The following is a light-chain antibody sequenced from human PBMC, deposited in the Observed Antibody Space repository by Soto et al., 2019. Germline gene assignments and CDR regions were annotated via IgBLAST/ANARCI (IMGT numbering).Light chain of an antibody. V-gene: IGLV2-14*03. CDR3: SSYTKSSTPV. CDR2: DVS. J-gene: IGLJ2*01. CDR1: SSDVGGYDY. Sequence: QSALTQPASVSGSPGQSITISCTGTSSDVGGYDYDTWYQHHPGKAPKLMIYDVSNRPSGVSYRFSGSKSGNTASLTISGLQAEDEADYYCSSYTKSSTPVFGGGTKLTVL.